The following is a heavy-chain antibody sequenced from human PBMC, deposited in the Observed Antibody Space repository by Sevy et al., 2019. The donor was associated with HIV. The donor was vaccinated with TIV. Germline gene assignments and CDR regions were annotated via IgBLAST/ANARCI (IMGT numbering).Heavy chain of an antibody. CDR1: GGTFSSYA. J-gene: IGHJ3*02. CDR2: IIPIFGTA. Sequence: ASVKVSCKASGGTFSSYAISWVRQAPGQGLEWMGGIIPIFGTANYAQKFQGRVTITADKSTSTAYMELSSLRSEDTAVYYCARGGITIFGAVITYTRAFDIWGQGTMVTVSS. CDR3: ARGGITIFGAVITYTRAFDI. D-gene: IGHD3-3*01. V-gene: IGHV1-69*06.